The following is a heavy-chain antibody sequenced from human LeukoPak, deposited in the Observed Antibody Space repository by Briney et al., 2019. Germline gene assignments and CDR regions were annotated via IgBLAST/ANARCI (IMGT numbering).Heavy chain of an antibody. CDR1: GGSISSGSYY. J-gene: IGHJ4*02. V-gene: IGHV4-61*02. CDR3: ARSVAATSHFDN. Sequence: SQTLSLTCTVSGGSISSGSYYWSWIRQPAGKGLEWIGRIYTSGSTNYNPSLKRRVTISVDTSKNQFSLKLNSVTAADTAVYYCARSVAATSHFDNWGQGTLVTVSS. D-gene: IGHD2-15*01. CDR2: IYTSGST.